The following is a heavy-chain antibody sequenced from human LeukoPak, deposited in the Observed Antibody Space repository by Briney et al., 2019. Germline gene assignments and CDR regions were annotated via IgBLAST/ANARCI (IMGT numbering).Heavy chain of an antibody. D-gene: IGHD3-22*01. V-gene: IGHV1-2*02. CDR2: INPNSGGT. CDR1: GYTFTGYY. J-gene: IGHJ3*02. CDR3: ATPFYYDSTTPGLAFDI. Sequence: ASVKVSCKASGYTFTGYYMHWVRQAPGQGLEWMGWINPNSGGTNYAQKFQGRVTMTEDTSTDTAYMELSSLRSEDTAVYYCATPFYYDSTTPGLAFDIWGQGTMVTVSS.